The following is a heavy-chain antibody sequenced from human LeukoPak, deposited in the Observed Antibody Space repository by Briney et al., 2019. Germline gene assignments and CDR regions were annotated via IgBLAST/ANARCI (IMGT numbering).Heavy chain of an antibody. CDR1: GGSINNDNYY. CDR2: IYYSANSGNT. Sequence: PSESLSLTCTVSGGSINNDNYYWGWIRQSPGKGLEWIGNIYYSANSGNTYYNPSLKSRVIISVDTSKNQFSLKLSSVTAADTAVYYCARTGEPWLRGNWFDPWGQGTLVTVSS. V-gene: IGHV4-39*07. J-gene: IGHJ5*02. D-gene: IGHD5-18*01. CDR3: ARTGEPWLRGNWFDP.